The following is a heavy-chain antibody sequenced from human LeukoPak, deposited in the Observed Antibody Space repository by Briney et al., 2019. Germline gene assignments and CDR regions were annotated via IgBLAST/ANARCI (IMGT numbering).Heavy chain of an antibody. CDR1: GFTLSNYW. J-gene: IGHJ4*02. CDR3: ARDREYYDILTGYKVSHYFDY. V-gene: IGHV3-48*01. Sequence: QPGGSLRLSCAASGFTLSNYWMSCVRQGPGKGREWVSYISSSGSTIYYADSVKGRFTISRDNSKNTLFLQMNSLRAEDTAVYYCARDREYYDILTGYKVSHYFDYWGQGTLVTVSS. D-gene: IGHD3-9*01. CDR2: ISSSGSTI.